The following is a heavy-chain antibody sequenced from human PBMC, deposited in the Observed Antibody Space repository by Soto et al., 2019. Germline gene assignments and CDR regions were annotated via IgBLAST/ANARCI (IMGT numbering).Heavy chain of an antibody. J-gene: IGHJ6*03. Sequence: QVQLQQWGAGLLKPSETLSLTCAVYGGSFSGYYWSWIRQPPGKGLEWIGEINHSGSTNYNPSLKSRLTISVDTSKNQFSLKLSSVTAADTAVYYCARGLQGDYYYYYMDVWGKGTTVTVSS. V-gene: IGHV4-34*01. CDR3: ARGLQGDYYYYYMDV. CDR2: INHSGST. CDR1: GGSFSGYY. D-gene: IGHD1-1*01.